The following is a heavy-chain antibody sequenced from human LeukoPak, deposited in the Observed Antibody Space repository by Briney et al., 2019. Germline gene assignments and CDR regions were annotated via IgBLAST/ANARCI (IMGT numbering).Heavy chain of an antibody. Sequence: GGSLRLSCAASGFTFSSYWMSWVRQAPGKGLEWVANIKQDGSEKYYVDSVKGRFTISRDNAKNSLYLQMNSLKTEDTAVYYCTTGITMIVVAYDAFDIWGQGTMVTVSS. D-gene: IGHD3-22*01. CDR1: GFTFSSYW. CDR2: IKQDGSEK. J-gene: IGHJ3*02. V-gene: IGHV3-7*03. CDR3: TTGITMIVVAYDAFDI.